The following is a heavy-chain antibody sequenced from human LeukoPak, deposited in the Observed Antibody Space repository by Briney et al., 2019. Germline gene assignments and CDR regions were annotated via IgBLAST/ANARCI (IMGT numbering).Heavy chain of an antibody. J-gene: IGHJ3*01. V-gene: IGHV3-7*01. CDR1: GFTFSNYW. CDR3: ARDQGYCTSASCRGDAFDV. Sequence: GGSLRLPCAASGFTFSNYWMSWVRQAPGKGLEWVAKIKQDGSEKYYVDSVKGRFTISRDNAKNSLSLQMNSQRAEDTAVYYCARDQGYCTSASCRGDAFDVWGQGSMISVSS. D-gene: IGHD2-2*01. CDR2: IKQDGSEK.